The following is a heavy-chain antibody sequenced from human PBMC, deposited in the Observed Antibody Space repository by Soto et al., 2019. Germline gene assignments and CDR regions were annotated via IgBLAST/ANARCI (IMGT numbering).Heavy chain of an antibody. CDR3: ARGLLRYFDWLPDFDY. Sequence: GGSLRLACAASGFTFSSYCMHWGRQAPGKGLEWVAAIWYDGSNKYYADSVKGRFTISRDNSKNTLYLQMNSLRAEDTAVYYCARGLLRYFDWLPDFDYWGQGTLVTVSS. CDR1: GFTFSSYC. D-gene: IGHD3-9*01. CDR2: IWYDGSNK. J-gene: IGHJ4*02. V-gene: IGHV3-33*01.